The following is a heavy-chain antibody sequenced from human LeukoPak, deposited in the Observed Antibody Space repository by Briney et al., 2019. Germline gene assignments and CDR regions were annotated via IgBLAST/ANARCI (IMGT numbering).Heavy chain of an antibody. Sequence: KSGGSLRLSCAASGFTFSSYSMNWVRQAPGKGLEWVSSISSSSSCIYYADSVKGRFTISRDNAKNSLYLQMNSPRAEDTAVYYCAREERFGDQSRGMDVWGQGTTVTVSS. V-gene: IGHV3-21*01. CDR1: GFTFSSYS. D-gene: IGHD3-10*01. CDR2: ISSSSSCI. CDR3: AREERFGDQSRGMDV. J-gene: IGHJ6*02.